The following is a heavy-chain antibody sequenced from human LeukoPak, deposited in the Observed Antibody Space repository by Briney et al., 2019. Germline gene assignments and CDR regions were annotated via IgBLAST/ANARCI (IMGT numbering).Heavy chain of an antibody. D-gene: IGHD2-8*01. CDR2: IKQDGSEK. Sequence: QPGGSLRLSCAASGFTFSSYWMSWVRQAPGKGLEWVANIKQDGSEKYYVDSVKGRFTISRDNAKNSLYLQMNSLRAEDTAVYYCARETGDIVLMVYDNWFDPWGQGTLVTVS. CDR1: GFTFSSYW. J-gene: IGHJ5*02. CDR3: ARETGDIVLMVYDNWFDP. V-gene: IGHV3-7*01.